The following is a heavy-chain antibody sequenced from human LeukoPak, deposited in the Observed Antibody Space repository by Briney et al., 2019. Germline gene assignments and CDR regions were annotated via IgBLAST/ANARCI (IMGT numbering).Heavy chain of an antibody. CDR3: AKEKTTVAVPLDS. D-gene: IGHD4-11*01. Sequence: PGGSLRLSCAASRFTFDDYVMHWVRQAPGKGLEWVSLVSEYGGRLYYADSVKGRFTNSRDNSKDSLYLQMNSMRTEDTALYYCAKEKTTVAVPLDSWGQGTLVTVSP. V-gene: IGHV3-43*02. CDR1: RFTFDDYV. CDR2: VSEYGGRL. J-gene: IGHJ4*02.